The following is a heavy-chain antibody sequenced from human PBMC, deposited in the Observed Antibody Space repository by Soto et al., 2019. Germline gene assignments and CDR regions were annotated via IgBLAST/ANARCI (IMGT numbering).Heavy chain of an antibody. CDR3: ARWELGYCSSTSCRHDAFDI. CDR2: ISSNGGST. D-gene: IGHD2-2*01. CDR1: GFTFSSYA. J-gene: IGHJ3*02. V-gene: IGHV3-64*01. Sequence: EVQLVESGGGLVQPGGSLRLSCAASGFTFSSYAMHWVRQAPGKGLEYVSAISSNGGSTYYANSVKGRFTISRDNSKNTLYLQMGSLRAEDMAVYYCARWELGYCSSTSCRHDAFDIWGQGTMVTVSS.